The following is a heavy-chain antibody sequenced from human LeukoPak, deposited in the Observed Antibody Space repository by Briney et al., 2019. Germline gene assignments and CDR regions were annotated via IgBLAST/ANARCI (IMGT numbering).Heavy chain of an antibody. CDR1: GFTFNTYT. Sequence: GGSLRLSCATSGFTFNTYTLHWARQAPGKGLEWVASINHNGNENYYVDSVKGRFTISRDNAKNSLYLQMSNLRAEDTAVYFCARGGGLDVWGQGATVTVSS. CDR2: INHNGNEN. D-gene: IGHD3-16*01. CDR3: ARGGGLDV. J-gene: IGHJ6*02. V-gene: IGHV3-7*03.